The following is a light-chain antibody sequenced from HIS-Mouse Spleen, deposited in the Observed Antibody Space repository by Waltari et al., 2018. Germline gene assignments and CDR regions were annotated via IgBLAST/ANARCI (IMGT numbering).Light chain of an antibody. CDR2: RNN. Sequence: QSVLTQPPSASGTPGQRVTISCSGSSSNIGSNYVYWYQQLPGTAPKLLNYRNNQRPEGVPDRFSGSKSGTSASLAISGLRSEDEADYYCAAWDDSLSGHVVFGGGTKLTVL. V-gene: IGLV1-47*01. J-gene: IGLJ2*01. CDR1: SSNIGSNY. CDR3: AAWDDSLSGHVV.